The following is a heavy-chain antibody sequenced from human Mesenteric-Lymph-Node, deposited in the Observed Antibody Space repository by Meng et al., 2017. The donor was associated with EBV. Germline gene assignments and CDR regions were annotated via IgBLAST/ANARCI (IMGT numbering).Heavy chain of an antibody. D-gene: IGHD3-22*01. CDR2: IYYRGDT. Sequence: QLQLQGSGPGLVKPSAPSVLTCFVAGGAMCSKNDYWGWIRQPPGKGLVWIGGIYYRGDTHYNPSLRSRVTISVDTSKNQFSLKLGSVTAADTAVYYCARVATYSDSSGYAIDYWGQGTLVTVSS. CDR3: ARVATYSDSSGYAIDY. V-gene: IGHV4-39*07. J-gene: IGHJ4*02. CDR1: GGAMCSKNDY.